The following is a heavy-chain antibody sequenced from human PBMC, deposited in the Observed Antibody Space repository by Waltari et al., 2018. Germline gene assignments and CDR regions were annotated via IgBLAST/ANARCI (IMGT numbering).Heavy chain of an antibody. CDR3: AHKSSYWGRAYYFDY. Sequence: QITLKESGPTLVKPTQTLTLTCTFSGFSLSTSGVGVGWIRHPPGKALEWLALIYWDDDKRYSPSLKSRLTITKDTSKNQVVLTMTNMDPVDTATYYCAHKSSYWGRAYYFDYWGQGTLVTVSS. CDR1: GFSLSTSGVG. V-gene: IGHV2-5*02. D-gene: IGHD7-27*01. J-gene: IGHJ4*02. CDR2: IYWDDDK.